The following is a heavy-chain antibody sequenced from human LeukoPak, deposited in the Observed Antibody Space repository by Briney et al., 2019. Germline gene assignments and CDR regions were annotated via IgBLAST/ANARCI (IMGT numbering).Heavy chain of an antibody. CDR2: IYTTGST. V-gene: IGHV4-4*07. CDR1: GGSISSYY. Sequence: PSETLSLTCTVSGGSISSYYWTWIRQPAGKGLEWIGRIYTTGSTNYNPSLNSRVTISVDTSKNQFSLKLSPVTAADTAVYYCARQIAGAGRAGFDYWGQGTLVTVSS. CDR3: ARQIAGAGRAGFDY. J-gene: IGHJ4*02. D-gene: IGHD6-19*01.